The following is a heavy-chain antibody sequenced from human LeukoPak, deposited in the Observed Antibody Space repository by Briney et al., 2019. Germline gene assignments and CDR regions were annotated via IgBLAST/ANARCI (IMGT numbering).Heavy chain of an antibody. CDR1: GFSFSGYG. CDR3: ARGRGGPPFDF. Sequence: GGSLRLSCAASGFSFSGYGMHWVRQAPGRGLEYVSAISADGGTTDYLNSVKGRFTISRDNSKNTLYLQMGRLRSDDTAIYYCARGRGGPPFDFWGQGTVVTVAS. V-gene: IGHV3-64*01. D-gene: IGHD3-10*01. J-gene: IGHJ4*02. CDR2: ISADGGTT.